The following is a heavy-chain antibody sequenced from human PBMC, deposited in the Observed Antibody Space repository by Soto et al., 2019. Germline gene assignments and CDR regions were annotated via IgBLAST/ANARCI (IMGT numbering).Heavy chain of an antibody. CDR1: GGSISSYY. V-gene: IGHV4-59*01. D-gene: IGHD5-18*01. J-gene: IGHJ4*02. Sequence: PSETLSLTCTVSGGSISSYYLSWIRQPPGKGLEWIGYIYSSGSTHYNPSLQNRVTISIDTSKNQVSLKVNSVTAADTAVYYCARDHPHSYGVYYFDYWGQGTPVTVSS. CDR3: ARDHPHSYGVYYFDY. CDR2: IYSSGST.